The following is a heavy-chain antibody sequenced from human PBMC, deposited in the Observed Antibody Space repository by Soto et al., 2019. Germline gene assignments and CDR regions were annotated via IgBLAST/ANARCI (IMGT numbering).Heavy chain of an antibody. D-gene: IGHD6-13*01. V-gene: IGHV4-39*01. CDR1: GGSISSSSYY. CDR3: ARHQSHSSSYVDP. CDR2: IYYSGST. Sequence: SETLSLTCTVSGGSISSSSYYWGWIRQPPGKGLEWIGSIYYSGSTYYNPSLKSRVTISVDTSKNQISLKLSSVTAADTAVYYCARHQSHSSSYVDPWXQGTLVTVSS. J-gene: IGHJ5*02.